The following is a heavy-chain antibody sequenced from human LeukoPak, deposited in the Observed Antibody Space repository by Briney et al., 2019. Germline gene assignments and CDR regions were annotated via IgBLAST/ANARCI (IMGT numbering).Heavy chain of an antibody. V-gene: IGHV3-30*02. D-gene: IGHD6-19*01. CDR3: AKEALGIAVPNFDY. CDR1: GFTFSSYG. CDR2: IRYDGSNR. Sequence: GGSLRLSCAASGFTFSSYGMHWVRQAPGKGLEWVAFIRYDGSNRYYADSVKGRFTISRDNSKNTLYLQMNSLRAEDTAVYYCAKEALGIAVPNFDYWGQGTLVTVSS. J-gene: IGHJ4*02.